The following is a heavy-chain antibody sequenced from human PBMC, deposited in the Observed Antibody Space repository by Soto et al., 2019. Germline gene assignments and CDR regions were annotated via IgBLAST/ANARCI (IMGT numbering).Heavy chain of an antibody. CDR3: ARRDGGTLDY. Sequence: QVQLQESGPGLVKPSETLSLTCTVSGGSISSYYWSWIRQPPGKGLEWIGYIYYSGSTNYNPSLKRRFTISVDPSKSQCSLKLSSVTAADTAVHYCARRDGGTLDYWGQGTLVTVSS. CDR1: GGSISSYY. V-gene: IGHV4-59*08. CDR2: IYYSGST. J-gene: IGHJ4*02. D-gene: IGHD2-15*01.